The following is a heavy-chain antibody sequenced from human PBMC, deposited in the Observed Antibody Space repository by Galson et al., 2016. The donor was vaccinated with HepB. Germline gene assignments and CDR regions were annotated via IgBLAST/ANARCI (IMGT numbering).Heavy chain of an antibody. CDR2: INTRHGKA. J-gene: IGHJ3*01. CDR3: VRDFQTYTGSYQGGVFDV. D-gene: IGHD1-26*01. Sequence: SVKFSCKASGYTFTNYGVAWVRQAPGQGLGWMGRINTRHGKAEYTARTQIRMTLTSDTSTDTAYMELRSLTFDDTAKYYCVRDFQTYTGSYQGGVFDVWGQGTLVAVSS. CDR1: GYTFTNYG. V-gene: IGHV1-18*01.